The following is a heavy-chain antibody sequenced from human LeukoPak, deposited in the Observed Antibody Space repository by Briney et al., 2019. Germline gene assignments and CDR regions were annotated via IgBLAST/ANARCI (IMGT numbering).Heavy chain of an antibody. V-gene: IGHV4-4*07. CDR1: GASINGYF. CDR3: SRDMVRETLMYWFDP. J-gene: IGHJ5*02. CDR2: MYGSGSS. Sequence: PSETLSLTCTVSGASINGYFWSWIRQTDGGGLEWIGRMYGSGSSNYNPSFESRVTVSSDTSKNQFSLELRSVTAADTAVYYCSRDMVRETLMYWFDPWGPGIVVTVSS. D-gene: IGHD3-10*01.